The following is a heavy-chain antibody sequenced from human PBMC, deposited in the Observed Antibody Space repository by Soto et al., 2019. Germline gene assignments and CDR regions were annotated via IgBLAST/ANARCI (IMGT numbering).Heavy chain of an antibody. J-gene: IGHJ6*02. CDR1: GYTFTNYW. CDR3: AASIFYYGMDV. Sequence: PGESLKISCKGSGYTFTNYWIGWVRQMPGKGLEWMGIIYPGDSDTKYNPSFQGQVTISADKSITTTYLQWSSLKASDTAIYYCAASIFYYGMDVWGQGTTVTVSS. V-gene: IGHV5-51*01. CDR2: IYPGDSDT.